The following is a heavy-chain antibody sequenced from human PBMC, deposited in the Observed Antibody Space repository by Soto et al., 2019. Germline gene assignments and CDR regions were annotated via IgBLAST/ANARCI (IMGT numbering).Heavy chain of an antibody. V-gene: IGHV4-4*02. CDR3: ARLRRSSGRQVDY. CDR1: GVSISRSNW. J-gene: IGHJ4*02. D-gene: IGHD6-19*01. Sequence: SETLSLTCAVSGVSISRSNWWSWVRQPPGKGLEWIGEIYHTGSTNYNPSLESRVTTSVDKSKNQFSLKLRSVTAADTAVYYCARLRRSSGRQVDYWGQGTLVTVSS. CDR2: IYHTGST.